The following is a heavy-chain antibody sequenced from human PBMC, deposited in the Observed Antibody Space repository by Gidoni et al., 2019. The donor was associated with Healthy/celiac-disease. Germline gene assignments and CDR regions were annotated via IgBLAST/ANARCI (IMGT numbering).Heavy chain of an antibody. CDR1: GFTFRSYG. D-gene: IGHD5-18*01. CDR3: AREGDTAMVENWFDP. Sequence: QVQLVASGGGVVQPGRSLSLSCPASGFTFRSYGMHGVRQAPGKGLGWLAVIWDDGNNKYYADSVKSRFTISRDNSKNTLYLQMNSLRAEDTAVYYCAREGDTAMVENWFDPWGQGTLVTVSS. V-gene: IGHV3-33*01. CDR2: IWDDGNNK. J-gene: IGHJ5*02.